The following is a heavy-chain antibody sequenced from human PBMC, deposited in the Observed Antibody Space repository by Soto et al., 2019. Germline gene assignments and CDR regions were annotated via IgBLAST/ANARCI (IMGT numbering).Heavy chain of an antibody. Sequence: QLQLQESGPGLVKPSETLSLTCVVSGGTISTTDYFWGWIRQPPGKGLEWIGSIYYSGRTYFNPSLKRRVTISVDTSNNQFSLRLRSVTATDTAVDYCARQNPDYIWGTYRPSFDYWGRGTLITVSS. CDR1: GGTISTTDYF. D-gene: IGHD3-16*02. CDR2: IYYSGRT. J-gene: IGHJ4*02. CDR3: ARQNPDYIWGTYRPSFDY. V-gene: IGHV4-39*01.